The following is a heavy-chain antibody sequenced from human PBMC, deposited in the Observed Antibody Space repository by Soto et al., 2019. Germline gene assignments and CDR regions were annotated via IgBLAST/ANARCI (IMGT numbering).Heavy chain of an antibody. V-gene: IGHV3-7*01. D-gene: IGHD1-1*01. CDR3: TRDFQGPLDYGMDV. J-gene: IGHJ6*02. Sequence: GSLRLSCADSGFTFSSYWMSWIRQAPGKGLEWVANVKYDGSQTYYVGSVKGRFTISRDNAKNSLYLQMNSLRAEDTAVYYCTRDFQGPLDYGMDVWGQGTTVTVSS. CDR2: VKYDGSQT. CDR1: GFTFSSYW.